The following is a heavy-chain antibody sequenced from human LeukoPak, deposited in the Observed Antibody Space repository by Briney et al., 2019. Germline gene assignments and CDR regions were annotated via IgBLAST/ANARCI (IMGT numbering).Heavy chain of an antibody. CDR3: ARPSYYYGSGSYYKGRYYFDY. CDR2: INHSGST. Sequence: SETLSLTRAVYGGSFSGYYWSWIRQLPGKGLEWIGEINHSGSTNYNPSLKSRVTISVDTSKNQFSLKLSSVTAADTAVYYCARPSYYYGSGSYYKGRYYFDYWGQGTLVTVSS. J-gene: IGHJ4*02. V-gene: IGHV4-34*01. D-gene: IGHD3-10*01. CDR1: GGSFSGYY.